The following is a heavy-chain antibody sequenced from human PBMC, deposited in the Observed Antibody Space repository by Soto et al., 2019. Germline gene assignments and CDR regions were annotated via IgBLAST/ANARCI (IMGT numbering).Heavy chain of an antibody. D-gene: IGHD2-2*01. CDR2: TSAHNDNT. CDR1: GYAFTRYG. CDR3: AREYCSSTSCYGPDY. Sequence: ASVTVSCQASGYAFTRYGISWVRQAPGQGLEWMGWTSAHNDNTNYAQKFQGRVTMTTDTSTSTAYMELRSLRSDDTAVYYCAREYCSSTSCYGPDYWGQGTLVTVSS. J-gene: IGHJ4*02. V-gene: IGHV1-18*01.